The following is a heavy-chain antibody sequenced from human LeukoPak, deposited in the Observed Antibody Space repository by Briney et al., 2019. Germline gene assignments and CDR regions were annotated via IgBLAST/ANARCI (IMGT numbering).Heavy chain of an antibody. J-gene: IGHJ5*02. V-gene: IGHV3-30-3*01. Sequence: GGSLRLSCAASGFTFSSYAMHWVRQAPGKGLEWVAAISYDGSNKYYADSVKGRFTISRDNSKNTLYLQMNNLRAEDTAVYYCARAVTRPYNWFDPWGQGTLVTVSS. D-gene: IGHD4-17*01. CDR2: ISYDGSNK. CDR1: GFTFSSYA. CDR3: ARAVTRPYNWFDP.